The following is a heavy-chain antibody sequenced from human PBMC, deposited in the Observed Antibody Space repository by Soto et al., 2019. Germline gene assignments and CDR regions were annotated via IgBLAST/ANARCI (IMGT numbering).Heavy chain of an antibody. CDR2: INPSGGST. J-gene: IGHJ4*02. CDR3: ARDSGPGYRSSDIDY. D-gene: IGHD6-13*01. CDR1: GYTFTSYY. Sequence: ASVKVSCKASGYTFTSYYMHWVRQAPGQGLEWMGIINPSGGSTSYAQKFQGRVTMTRDTSTSTVYMELSSLRSEDTAVYYCARDSGPGYRSSDIDYWGQGTLVTVSS. V-gene: IGHV1-46*03.